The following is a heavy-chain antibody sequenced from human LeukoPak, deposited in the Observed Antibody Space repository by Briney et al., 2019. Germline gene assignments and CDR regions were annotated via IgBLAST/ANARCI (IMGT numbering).Heavy chain of an antibody. J-gene: IGHJ4*02. CDR2: IYTSGST. CDR1: GGSISSYY. Sequence: TSETLSLTCTVSGGSISSYYWSWIRQPAGKGLEWIGRIYTSGSTNYNPSLKSRVTISVDTSKNQFSLKLSSVTAADTAVYYCARDRLYYYGSGSWIDYWGQGTLVTVSS. D-gene: IGHD3-10*01. V-gene: IGHV4-4*07. CDR3: ARDRLYYYGSGSWIDY.